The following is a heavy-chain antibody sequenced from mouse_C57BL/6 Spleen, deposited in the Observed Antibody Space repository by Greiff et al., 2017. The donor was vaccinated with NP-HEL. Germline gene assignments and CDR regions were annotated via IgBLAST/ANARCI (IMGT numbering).Heavy chain of an antibody. V-gene: IGHV5-6*02. J-gene: IGHJ4*01. CDR3: ARQSYYGSSYYAMDY. Sequence: EVMLVESGGDLVKPGGSLKLSCAASGFTFSSYGMSWVRQTPDKRLEWVATISSGGSYTYYPDSVKGRFTISRDNAKNTLYLQMSSLKSEDTAMYYCARQSYYGSSYYAMDYWGQGTSVTVSS. CDR1: GFTFSSYG. D-gene: IGHD1-1*01. CDR2: ISSGGSYT.